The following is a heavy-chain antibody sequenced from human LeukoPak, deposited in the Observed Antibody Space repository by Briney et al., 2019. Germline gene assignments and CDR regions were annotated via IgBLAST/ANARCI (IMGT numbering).Heavy chain of an antibody. CDR3: AGVDTAIGAFDI. V-gene: IGHV4-4*07. CDR1: GGSISSYY. J-gene: IGHJ3*02. Sequence: SETLSLTCTVSGGSISSYYWRWIRQPAGKGLEWIGRIYTSGSTNYNPSLKSRVTMSVDTSKNQFSLKLSSVTAADTAVYYCAGVDTAIGAFDIWGQGTMVTVSS. CDR2: IYTSGST. D-gene: IGHD5-18*01.